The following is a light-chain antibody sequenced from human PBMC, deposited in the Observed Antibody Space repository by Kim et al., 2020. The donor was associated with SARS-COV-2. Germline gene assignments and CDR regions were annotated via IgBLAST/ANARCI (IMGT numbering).Light chain of an antibody. J-gene: IGLJ2*01. CDR2: DVS. Sequence: GQSITNSCSGTSSDVGGYNYVSWYQQHPGKAPKLMIYDVSERPSGVSNRFSGSKSGNTASLTISGLQAEDEADYYCSSYASSSTLVFGGGTQLTVL. CDR1: SSDVGGYNY. V-gene: IGLV2-14*04. CDR3: SSYASSSTLV.